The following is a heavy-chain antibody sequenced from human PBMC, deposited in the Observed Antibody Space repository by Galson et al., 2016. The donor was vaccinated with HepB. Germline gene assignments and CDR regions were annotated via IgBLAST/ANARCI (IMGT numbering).Heavy chain of an antibody. CDR2: IYPSGST. CDR1: GGSISSAGYS. V-gene: IGHV4-30-2*01. J-gene: IGHJ4*02. Sequence: TLSLTCAVSGGSISSAGYSWSWIRQPPGKGLEWIGYIYPSGSTYYNPSLKSRLIISADRSKNQFSLKLRSVTAADTAVYYCARVASGGYCSAGSCYSVDYFDYWGQGTLVTVSS. D-gene: IGHD2-15*01. CDR3: ARVASGGYCSAGSCYSVDYFDY.